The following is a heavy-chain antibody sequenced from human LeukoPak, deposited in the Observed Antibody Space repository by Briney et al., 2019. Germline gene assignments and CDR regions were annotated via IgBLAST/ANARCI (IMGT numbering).Heavy chain of an antibody. CDR3: ARGRHFWSGYYTSFAY. CDR2: IIPIFGTA. D-gene: IGHD3-3*02. V-gene: IGHV1-69*01. J-gene: IGHJ4*02. CDR1: GGTFSSYA. Sequence: GASVKVSCKASGGTFSSYAISWVRQAPGQGLEWMGGIIPIFGTANYAQKFQGRVTITADESTSTAYMELSSLRSEDTAVYYCARGRHFWSGYYTSFAYWGQGTLVTVSS.